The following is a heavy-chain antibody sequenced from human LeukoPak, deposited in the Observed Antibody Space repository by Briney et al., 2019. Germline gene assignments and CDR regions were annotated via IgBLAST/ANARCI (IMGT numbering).Heavy chain of an antibody. V-gene: IGHV3-74*01. J-gene: IGHJ3*01. CDR2: IYSDGSGT. CDR1: GFTLSSYW. CDR3: ATDRAHAFDL. Sequence: PGGSLRLSCAASGFTLSSYWMHWVRQAPGKGLVWVSRIYSDGSGTSYAESVKGRSTISRDNAKNTLFLQMNSLTAEDTAVYYCATDRAHAFDLWGQGTMVTVS.